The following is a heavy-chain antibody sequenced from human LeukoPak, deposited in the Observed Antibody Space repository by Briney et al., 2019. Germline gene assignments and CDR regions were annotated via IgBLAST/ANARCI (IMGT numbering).Heavy chain of an antibody. Sequence: GGSLRPSCTSSGFTFGQYAMSWVRQAPGKGLEWLGFIRSKPYGGTADYAASVKGRFTISRDDSKSIAYLQMNSLKTEDTAMYYCGGGDTKRSIDYWGQGTLVTVSS. D-gene: IGHD2-21*01. CDR1: GFTFGQYA. J-gene: IGHJ4*02. CDR3: GGGDTKRSIDY. CDR2: IRSKPYGGTA. V-gene: IGHV3-49*04.